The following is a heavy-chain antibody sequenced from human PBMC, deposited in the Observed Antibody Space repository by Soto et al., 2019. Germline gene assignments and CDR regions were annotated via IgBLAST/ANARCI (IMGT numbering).Heavy chain of an antibody. CDR3: TTEMRHTSGWYGAFDI. CDR1: GLTFSNAW. J-gene: IGHJ3*02. V-gene: IGHV3-15*01. Sequence: DVQLVESGGGLVQPGGSLRLSCAASGLTFSNAWMSWVRQAPGKGLEWVGRFKSKGDGGAADYPAPVKGRFTMSRDESKNTVYLQMNSLNTEYTAVYFCTTEMRHTSGWYGAFDIWGQGTTVTVSS. D-gene: IGHD6-19*01. CDR2: FKSKGDGGAA.